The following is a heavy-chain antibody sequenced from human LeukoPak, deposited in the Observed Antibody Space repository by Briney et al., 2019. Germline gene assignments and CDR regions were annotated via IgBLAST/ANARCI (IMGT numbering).Heavy chain of an antibody. CDR2: IYYSGST. Sequence: SETLSLTCTVSGGSISSSSYYWGWIRQPPGKGLEWIGSIYYSGSTYYNPSLKSRVTISVDTSKNQFSLKLSSVTAADTAVYYCARVPPDYYDTSGYHYFDYWGQGTLVTVSS. V-gene: IGHV4-39*01. CDR3: ARVPPDYYDTSGYHYFDY. D-gene: IGHD3-22*01. CDR1: GGSISSSSYY. J-gene: IGHJ4*02.